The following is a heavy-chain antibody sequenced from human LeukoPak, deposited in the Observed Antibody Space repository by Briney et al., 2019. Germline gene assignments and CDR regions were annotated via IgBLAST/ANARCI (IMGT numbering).Heavy chain of an antibody. CDR3: AHVSGYSYGYNWFDP. V-gene: IGHV4-34*01. CDR2: INHSGST. D-gene: IGHD5-18*01. J-gene: IGHJ5*02. Sequence: SETLSLTCAVYGGSFSGYYWSWIRQPPGKGLEWIGEINHSGSTNYNPSLKSRVTISVDTSKNQFSLKLSSVTAADTAVYYCAHVSGYSYGYNWFDPWGQGTLVTVSS. CDR1: GGSFSGYY.